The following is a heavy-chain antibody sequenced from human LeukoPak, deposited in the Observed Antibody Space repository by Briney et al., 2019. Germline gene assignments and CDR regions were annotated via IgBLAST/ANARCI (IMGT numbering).Heavy chain of an antibody. J-gene: IGHJ4*02. D-gene: IGHD6-6*01. CDR3: AIIAARTFDY. CDR1: GFTFSSYA. CDR2: ISYDGSNK. Sequence: GGSLRLSCAASGFTFSSYAMHWVRQAPGKGLEWVAVISYDGSNKYYADSVKGRFTISRDNSKNTLYLQMNSLRAEDTAVYYCAIIAARTFDYWGQGTLVTVSS. V-gene: IGHV3-30-3*01.